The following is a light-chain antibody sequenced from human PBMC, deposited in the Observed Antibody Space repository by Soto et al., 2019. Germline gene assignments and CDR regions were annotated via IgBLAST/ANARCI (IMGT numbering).Light chain of an antibody. CDR1: QTVSSSY. J-gene: IGKJ1*01. CDR3: QQYCQQYGSSRTAWT. CDR2: GAS. Sequence: ETVLTQSPGTLSLSPGERATLSCRASQTVSSSYLAWYQQKPGQAPRLLIYGASSRATGIPDRFSGSGSGTDYTLAISTLAPEDFAVSDCQQYCQQYGSSRTAWTFGQGTRVEIK. V-gene: IGKV3-20*01.